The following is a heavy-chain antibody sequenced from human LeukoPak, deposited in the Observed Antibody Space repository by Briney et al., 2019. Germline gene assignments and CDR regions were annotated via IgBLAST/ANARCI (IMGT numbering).Heavy chain of an antibody. D-gene: IGHD6-19*01. Sequence: ASVKVSCKASGGTFSSYAISWVRQAPGQGLEWMGRIIPILGIANYAQKFQGRVTITADKSTSTAYMELSSLRSEDTAVYCCARSGSSGCPDYWGQGTLVTVSS. J-gene: IGHJ4*02. CDR1: GGTFSSYA. CDR2: IIPILGIA. CDR3: ARSGSSGCPDY. V-gene: IGHV1-69*04.